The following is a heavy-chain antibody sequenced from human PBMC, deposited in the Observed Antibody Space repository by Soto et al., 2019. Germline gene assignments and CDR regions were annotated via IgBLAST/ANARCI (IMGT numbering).Heavy chain of an antibody. Sequence: PGGSLRLSCAASGFTFSSYSMNWVRQAPGKGLEWVSAISGNGDNTYYTDSVKGRFTVSRDNPKNTLYLQMNSLRAEDTAVYYCAKVVGGAGTDYWGQGALVTVSS. CDR1: GFTFSSYS. CDR2: ISGNGDNT. D-gene: IGHD1-26*01. CDR3: AKVVGGAGTDY. V-gene: IGHV3-23*01. J-gene: IGHJ4*02.